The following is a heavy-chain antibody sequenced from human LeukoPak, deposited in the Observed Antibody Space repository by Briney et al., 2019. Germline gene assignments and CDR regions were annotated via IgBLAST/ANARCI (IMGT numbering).Heavy chain of an antibody. CDR1: GYTLTELS. J-gene: IGHJ4*02. D-gene: IGHD5-12*01. Sequence: ASVKVSCKVSGYTLTELSMHWVRQAPGKGLEWMGGFDPEDGETIYAQKFQGRVTMTEDTSTDTAYMELSSLRSEDTAVYYCARDPDIVATTNFDYWGQGTMVTVSS. V-gene: IGHV1-24*01. CDR3: ARDPDIVATTNFDY. CDR2: FDPEDGET.